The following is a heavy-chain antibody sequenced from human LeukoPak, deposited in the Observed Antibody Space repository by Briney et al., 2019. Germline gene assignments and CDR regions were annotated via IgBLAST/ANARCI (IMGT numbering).Heavy chain of an antibody. Sequence: GGSLRLSCAGSGFAFGTYAMSWGRQAPGMGLELVSSISADGQVTYYADSVEGRFTVSRDNSKSTLYLQLNSLRAEDTATYYCARDPYNTILYRLAHWGQGTLVTVSS. CDR1: GFAFGTYA. CDR2: ISADGQVT. V-gene: IGHV3-23*01. J-gene: IGHJ4*02. D-gene: IGHD3-10*01. CDR3: ARDPYNTILYRLAH.